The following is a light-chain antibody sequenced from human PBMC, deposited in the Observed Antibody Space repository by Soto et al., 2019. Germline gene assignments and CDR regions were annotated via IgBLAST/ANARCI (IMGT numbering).Light chain of an antibody. CDR2: EVS. CDR1: SSDVGAYNF. Sequence: QSVLTQPASVSGSPGQSITISCTGTSSDVGAYNFVSWYQQHPGKAPKLIFYEVSNRPPGLSDRFSGSKSGTTASLTISGLQAEYEADYFCSSYTTNKTLLFGGGTKLTVL. V-gene: IGLV2-14*01. J-gene: IGLJ2*01. CDR3: SSYTTNKTLL.